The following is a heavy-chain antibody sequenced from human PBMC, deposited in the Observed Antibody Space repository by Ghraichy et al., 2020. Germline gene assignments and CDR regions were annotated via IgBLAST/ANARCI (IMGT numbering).Heavy chain of an antibody. CDR2: VSPDGSVE. V-gene: IGHV3-30*02. CDR3: ATDCGGNCQDDS. Sequence: LSLTCAASGFTFSFYGMHWVRQSPGKGLEWVAFVSPDGSVEHYTGFVEGRFTISRDNSKNTLSLQMNSLRPDDTAVYYCATDCGGNCQDDSWGQGTLVTVSS. CDR1: GFTFSFYG. J-gene: IGHJ4*02. D-gene: IGHD2-21*02.